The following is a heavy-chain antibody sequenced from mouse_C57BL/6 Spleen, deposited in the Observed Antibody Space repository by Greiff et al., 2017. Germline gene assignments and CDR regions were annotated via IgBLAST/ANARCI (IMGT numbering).Heavy chain of an antibody. CDR2: IDPSDSYT. CDR1: GYTFTSYW. Sequence: QVQLQQPGAELVMPGASVKLSCKASGYTFTSYWMHWVKQRPGQGLEWIGEIDPSDSYTNYNQKFKGKSTLTVDKSSSTAYMQLSSLTSEDSAVYYCARQRDYDGPYYFDYSGQGTTLTVSS. V-gene: IGHV1-69*01. J-gene: IGHJ2*01. CDR3: ARQRDYDGPYYFDY. D-gene: IGHD2-4*01.